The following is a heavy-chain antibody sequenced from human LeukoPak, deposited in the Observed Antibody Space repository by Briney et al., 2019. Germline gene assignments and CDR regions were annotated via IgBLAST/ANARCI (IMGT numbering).Heavy chain of an antibody. CDR1: GGSISNYY. CDR2: IYYSGST. V-gene: IGHV4-59*01. J-gene: IGHJ5*02. CDR3: ARQGCSGCVRPIRNWLDP. D-gene: IGHD6-19*01. Sequence: SETLSLTCIVSGGSISNYYWSWIRQPPGKGLEYIGYIYYSGSTSYNPSLKSRVTISVDISKNQFSLKLSSVTAADTAVYYCARQGCSGCVRPIRNWLDPWGQGTLVTVSS.